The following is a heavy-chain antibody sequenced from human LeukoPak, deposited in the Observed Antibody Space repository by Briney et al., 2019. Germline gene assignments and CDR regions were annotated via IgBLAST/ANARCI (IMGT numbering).Heavy chain of an antibody. J-gene: IGHJ5*02. V-gene: IGHV4-59*01. CDR3: ARSTIVVVPAGPHNWFDP. D-gene: IGHD2-2*01. CDR2: IYYSGST. CDR1: GGSISSYY. Sequence: SETLSLTCTVSGGSISSYYWSWIRQPPGKGLEWIGYIYYSGSTNYNPSLKSRVTISVDTSKNQFSLKLSSVTAADTAVYYCARSTIVVVPAGPHNWFDPWGQGTLVTVSS.